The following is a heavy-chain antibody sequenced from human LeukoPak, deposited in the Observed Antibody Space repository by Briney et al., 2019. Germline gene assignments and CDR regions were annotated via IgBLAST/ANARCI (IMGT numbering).Heavy chain of an antibody. D-gene: IGHD4-17*01. CDR3: ARDNYGDYVGDAFDI. V-gene: IGHV3-11*04. Sequence: KTGGSLRLSCAASGFTFTDFYMNWIRQAPGKGLEWLSYISSSGTTINYADSVKGRFTISRDTAKNSLYLQMNSLRAEDTAVYYCARDNYGDYVGDAFDIWGQGTMVTVSS. J-gene: IGHJ3*02. CDR2: ISSSGTTI. CDR1: GFTFTDFY.